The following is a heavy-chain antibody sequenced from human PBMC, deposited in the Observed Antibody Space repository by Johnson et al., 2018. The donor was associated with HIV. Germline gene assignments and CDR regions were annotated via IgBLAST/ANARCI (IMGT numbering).Heavy chain of an antibody. CDR2: IWFAGNTE. D-gene: IGHD2-15*01. Sequence: QVQVVESGGGVVQPGRSLRLSCAASGFTFSNYGMHWVRQAPGKGLEWVAIIWFAGNTEYYADSVKGRFTISRDNSKNTLYLQMNSLRVEDTDVYYCAKGQVARGAFDIWGQGKMVTVSS. V-gene: IGHV3-33*06. CDR3: AKGQVARGAFDI. CDR1: GFTFSNYG. J-gene: IGHJ3*02.